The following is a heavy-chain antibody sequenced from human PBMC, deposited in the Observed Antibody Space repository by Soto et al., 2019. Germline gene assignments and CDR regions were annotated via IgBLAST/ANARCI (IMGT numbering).Heavy chain of an antibody. CDR1: GFTFSSYG. CDR2: IWYDGSNK. V-gene: IGHV3-33*01. CDR3: ARDLSLGYYDSSGYYLI. J-gene: IGHJ4*02. D-gene: IGHD3-22*01. Sequence: GGSLRLSCAASGFTFSSYGMHWVRQAPGKGLEWVAVIWYDGSNKYYADSVKGRFTISRDNSKNTLYLQMNSLRAEDTAVYYCARDLSLGYYDSSGYYLIWGQGTLVTVSS.